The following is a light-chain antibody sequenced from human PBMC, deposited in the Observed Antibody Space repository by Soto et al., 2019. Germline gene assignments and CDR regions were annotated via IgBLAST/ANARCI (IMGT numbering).Light chain of an antibody. CDR1: SSDVGAYNY. J-gene: IGLJ1*01. V-gene: IGLV2-8*01. CDR3: TSHAGTINFPYI. CDR2: EVN. Sequence: QSVLAQPPSASGSPGQSVTNSCTGTSSDVGAYNYVSWYQHHPGKAPKLMVYEVNKRPSGVPDRFSGSKSGNTASLTVSGLQAEDEADYYCTSHAGTINFPYIFGTGTKVTVL.